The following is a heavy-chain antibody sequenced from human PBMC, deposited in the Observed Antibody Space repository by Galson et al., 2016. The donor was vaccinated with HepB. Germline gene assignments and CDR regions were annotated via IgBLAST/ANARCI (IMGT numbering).Heavy chain of an antibody. CDR1: GYRFRNYA. V-gene: IGHV1-18*01. Sequence: SCKASGYRFRNYALNWVRQAPGQGPEWIGWISAYNGHTNYAPNFQDRVTMTTDPSATTAYLEMRSLRSDDTAVYFCARDHYSSSARAPTDAFDIWGQGTMVTVSS. CDR2: ISAYNGHT. J-gene: IGHJ3*02. CDR3: ARDHYSSSARAPTDAFDI. D-gene: IGHD6-6*01.